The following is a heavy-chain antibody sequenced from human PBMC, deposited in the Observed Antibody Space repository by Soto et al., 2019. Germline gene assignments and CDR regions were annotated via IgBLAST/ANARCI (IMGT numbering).Heavy chain of an antibody. CDR3: ARDHHRYSGYDYVDY. J-gene: IGHJ4*02. CDR1: GFTFSDYY. V-gene: IGHV3-11*05. CDR2: ISSSCSYT. D-gene: IGHD5-12*01. Sequence: QVQLVESGGGLVKPGGSLRLSCAASGFTFSDYYMSWIRQAPGKGPEWVSYISSSCSYTNYADSVKGRFTLSRDNAKNSLYLQMTSLRAEDTALYYCARDHHRYSGYDYVDYWGQGTLVTVSS.